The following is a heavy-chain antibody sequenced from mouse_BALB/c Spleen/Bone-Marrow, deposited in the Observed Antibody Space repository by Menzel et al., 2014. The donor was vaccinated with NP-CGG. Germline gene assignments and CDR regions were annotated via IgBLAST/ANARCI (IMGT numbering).Heavy chain of an antibody. CDR1: GFNIKDTY. CDR2: IDPANGNT. J-gene: IGHJ3*01. Sequence: VQLKESGAELVKPGASVKLSCTASGFNIKDTYMHWVKQRPEQGLEWIGRIDPANGNTKNDPKFQGKATITADTSSNTAYLQLSSLTSEDTAVYYCAVYYYGSSLFAYWGQGTLVTVSA. D-gene: IGHD1-1*01. CDR3: AVYYYGSSLFAY. V-gene: IGHV14-3*02.